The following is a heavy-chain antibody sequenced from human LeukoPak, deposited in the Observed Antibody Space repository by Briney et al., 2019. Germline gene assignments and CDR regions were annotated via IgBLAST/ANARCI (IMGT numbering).Heavy chain of an antibody. CDR1: GFTFSSYW. Sequence: PGGSLRLSCAASGFTFSSYWMTWVRQAPGKGLEWVSVIYSGGSTYYADSVKGRFTISRDNSKNTLYLQMNSLRAEDTAVYYCARVNGYSSGWPYFDYWGQGTLVTVSS. J-gene: IGHJ4*02. D-gene: IGHD6-19*01. CDR3: ARVNGYSSGWPYFDY. CDR2: IYSGGST. V-gene: IGHV3-53*01.